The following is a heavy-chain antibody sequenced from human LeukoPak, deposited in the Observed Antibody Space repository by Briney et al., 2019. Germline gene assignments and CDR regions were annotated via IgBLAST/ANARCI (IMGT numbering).Heavy chain of an antibody. J-gene: IGHJ3*02. D-gene: IGHD5-18*01. CDR2: IYHSGST. CDR1: GGSISSSNW. CDR3: ARDGLWIQNAFDI. V-gene: IGHV4-4*02. Sequence: SETLPLTCAVSGGSISSSNWWSWVRQPPGKGLEWIGEIYHSGSTNYNPSLKSRVTISVDTSKNEFSLKLSSVTAADTAVYYCARDGLWIQNAFDIWGQGTMVTVSA.